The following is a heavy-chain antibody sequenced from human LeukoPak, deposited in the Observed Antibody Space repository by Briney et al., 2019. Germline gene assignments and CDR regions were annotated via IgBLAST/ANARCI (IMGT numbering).Heavy chain of an antibody. V-gene: IGHV1-2*02. CDR2: INANNGGT. J-gene: IGHJ4*02. CDR3: ARSHSAYSYDY. D-gene: IGHD3-22*01. Sequence: ASVTVSCKASGYTFSAYYMHWVRQAPGQGLEWMGWINANNGGTVYAQKFQGRVTMTRDTSISTAYMELSRLSFDDTAVYYCARSHSAYSYDYWGQGSLVLVSS. CDR1: GYTFSAYY.